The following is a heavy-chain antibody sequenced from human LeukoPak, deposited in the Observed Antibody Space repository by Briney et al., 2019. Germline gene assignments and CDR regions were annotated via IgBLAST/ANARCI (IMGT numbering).Heavy chain of an antibody. CDR2: VSDSGGST. CDR3: AKGHSAHGTGFDY. D-gene: IGHD1-26*01. Sequence: GGSLRLSCAASGLTFSSYAMSWVRQAPGKGLDWVSTVSDSGGSTYYADSVKGRFTVSRDNSRDTLYLQINSLRAEDTAVYYCAKGHSAHGTGFDYWGQGTLVTVSS. J-gene: IGHJ4*02. CDR1: GLTFSSYA. V-gene: IGHV3-23*01.